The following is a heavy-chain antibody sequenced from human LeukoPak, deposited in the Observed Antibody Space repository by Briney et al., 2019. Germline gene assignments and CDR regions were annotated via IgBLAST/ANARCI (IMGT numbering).Heavy chain of an antibody. D-gene: IGHD3-10*01. J-gene: IGHJ4*02. Sequence: KTSETLSLTCTVSGDSISSSSYYRGWIRQPPGKGLEWIGSIPYSGSTYYNPSLKSRVTISVDTSKNQFSLKLSSVTAADTAVYYCARCKDYYVSGSYYKTFDYWGQGTLVTVSS. V-gene: IGHV4-39*07. CDR3: ARCKDYYVSGSYYKTFDY. CDR2: IPYSGST. CDR1: GDSISSSSYY.